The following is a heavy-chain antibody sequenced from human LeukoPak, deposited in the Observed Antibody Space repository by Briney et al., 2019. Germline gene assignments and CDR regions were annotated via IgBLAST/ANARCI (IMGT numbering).Heavy chain of an antibody. CDR1: GGSFSGYY. J-gene: IGHJ6*02. V-gene: IGHV4-34*01. D-gene: IGHD3-3*01. CDR2: INHSGST. Sequence: PSETLSLTGAVYGGSFSGYYWSWIRQPPGKGLEWIGEINHSGSTNYNPSLKSRVTISVDTSKNQFSLKLSSVTAADTAVYYCARGLRLRTISPHYYGMDVWGQGTTVTVSS. CDR3: ARGLRLRTISPHYYGMDV.